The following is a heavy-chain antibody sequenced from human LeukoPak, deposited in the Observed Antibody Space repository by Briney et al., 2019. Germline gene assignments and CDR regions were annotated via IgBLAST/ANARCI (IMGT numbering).Heavy chain of an antibody. CDR2: ISYDGSNK. CDR3: ARGNGHMISDY. Sequence: PGGSLRLSCAASGFTFSRYAMSWVRQAPGKGLEWVAVISYDGSNKYYADSVKGRFTIARDNSKNTVYFQMNSLRAEDTAIYYCARGNGHMISDYWGQGTLVTVSS. J-gene: IGHJ4*02. D-gene: IGHD2-8*01. V-gene: IGHV3-30*03. CDR1: GFTFSRYA.